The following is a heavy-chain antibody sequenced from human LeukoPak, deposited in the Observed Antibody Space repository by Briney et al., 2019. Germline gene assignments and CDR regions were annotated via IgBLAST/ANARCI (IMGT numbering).Heavy chain of an antibody. CDR2: VHYTGST. D-gene: IGHD6-13*01. V-gene: IGHV4-39*01. Sequence: SETLSLTCTVSGGSISSGSYHWGWIRQPPGKGLEWIGNVHYTGSTYYNPSLKSRVTITSKNQFSLKLISVTAADTAVYYCARGSYISSTWYYFDYWGQGTLVTVSS. CDR1: GGSISSGSYH. J-gene: IGHJ4*02. CDR3: ARGSYISSTWYYFDY.